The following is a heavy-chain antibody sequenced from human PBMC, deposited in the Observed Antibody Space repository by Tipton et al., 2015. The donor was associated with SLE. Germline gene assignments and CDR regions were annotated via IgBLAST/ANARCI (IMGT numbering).Heavy chain of an antibody. D-gene: IGHD1-26*01. Sequence: TLSLTCAVYGGSFSGYYWSWIRQPPGKGLEWIGYIYYSGSTYYNPSLKSRVTISVDTSKNQFSLKLNSVTAADTAVYYCVRDRYSGSYYYGMDVWGQGTTVTVSS. CDR1: GGSFSGYY. J-gene: IGHJ6*02. V-gene: IGHV4-34*01. CDR3: VRDRYSGSYYYGMDV. CDR2: IYYSGST.